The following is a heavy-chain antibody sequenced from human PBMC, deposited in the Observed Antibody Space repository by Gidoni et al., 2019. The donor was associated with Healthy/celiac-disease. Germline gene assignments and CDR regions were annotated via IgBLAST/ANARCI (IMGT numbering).Heavy chain of an antibody. V-gene: IGHV3-48*01. D-gene: IGHD2-2*01. CDR1: GFTFSSYS. J-gene: IGHJ6*03. CDR3: ARVYCSSTSCYDLYYYMDV. Sequence: EVQLAESGGGLVQPGGPLSLSCAASGFTFSSYSMNWVRQAPGKGLEWVSYISSSSSTIYYADSVKGRFTISRDNAKNSLYLQMNSLRAEDTAVYYCARVYCSSTSCYDLYYYMDVWGKGTTVTVSS. CDR2: ISSSSSTI.